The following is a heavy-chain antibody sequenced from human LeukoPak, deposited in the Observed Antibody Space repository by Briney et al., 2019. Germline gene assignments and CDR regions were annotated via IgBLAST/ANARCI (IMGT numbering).Heavy chain of an antibody. CDR1: GGSISSYY. J-gene: IGHJ4*02. D-gene: IGHD2-15*01. CDR3: ARASDIAVFDY. V-gene: IGHV4-59*12. Sequence: PSETLSLTCTVSGGSISSYYWSWIRRPPGKGLEWIGYIYYSGSTNYNPSLKSRVTISVDTSKNQFSLKLSSVTAADTAVYYCARASDIAVFDYWGQGTLVTVSS. CDR2: IYYSGST.